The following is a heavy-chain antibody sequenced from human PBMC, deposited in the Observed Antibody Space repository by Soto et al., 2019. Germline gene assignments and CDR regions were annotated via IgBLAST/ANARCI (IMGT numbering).Heavy chain of an antibody. V-gene: IGHV4-31*03. CDR1: GGSISSGGYY. CDR3: ARSSTSANYFDY. J-gene: IGHJ4*02. CDR2: IYYSGST. D-gene: IGHD2-2*01. Sequence: QVQLQESGPGLVKPSQTLSLTCTVSGGSISSGGYYWSWIRQHPGKGLEWIGYIYYSGSTYYNPSLTSRVTISVDTSKNQFSLKLSSVTAAYTAVYYCARSSTSANYFDYWGQGTLVTVSS.